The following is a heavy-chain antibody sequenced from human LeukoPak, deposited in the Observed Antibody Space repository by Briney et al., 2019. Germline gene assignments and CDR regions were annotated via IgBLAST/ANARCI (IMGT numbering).Heavy chain of an antibody. J-gene: IGHJ4*02. D-gene: IGHD3-9*01. CDR3: ARGALTGPFYFDY. Sequence: SETLSLTCTASGGSVSSGSYYWSWIRQPPGKGLEWIGYISNSGTTNYNPSLKSRVTISVDTSKNQFSLKVTSVTAADTAVYYCARGALTGPFYFDYWGQGTLVTVSS. V-gene: IGHV4-61*01. CDR2: ISNSGTT. CDR1: GGSVSSGSYY.